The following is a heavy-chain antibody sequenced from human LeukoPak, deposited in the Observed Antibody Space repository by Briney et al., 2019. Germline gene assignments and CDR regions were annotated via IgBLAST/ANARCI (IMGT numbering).Heavy chain of an antibody. CDR1: GYSFIDYY. CDR2: INTNTGDP. CDR3: ARVDYYGSGTYFDY. J-gene: IGHJ4*02. Sequence: GASVKVSCKTSGYSFIDYYIYWVRQAPGQGLEWMGWINTNTGDPTYAQGFTGRFVFSLDTSVSTAYLQISSLKAEDTAVYYCARVDYYGSGTYFDYWGQGTLVTVSS. V-gene: IGHV7-4-1*02. D-gene: IGHD3-10*01.